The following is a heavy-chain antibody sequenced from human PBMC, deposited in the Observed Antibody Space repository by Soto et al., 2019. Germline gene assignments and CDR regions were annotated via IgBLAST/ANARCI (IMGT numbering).Heavy chain of an antibody. D-gene: IGHD6-6*01. Sequence: QVQLVQSGAEVKKPGSSVKVSCKASGGTFSSYAISWVRQAPGQGLEWMGGIIPIFGTANYAQKFQGRVTITADESTCTAYMELSCLRSEDTAVYYCARRRGIAARPELSGMDVWGQGTTVTVSS. CDR1: GGTFSSYA. V-gene: IGHV1-69*01. CDR3: ARRRGIAARPELSGMDV. J-gene: IGHJ6*02. CDR2: IIPIFGTA.